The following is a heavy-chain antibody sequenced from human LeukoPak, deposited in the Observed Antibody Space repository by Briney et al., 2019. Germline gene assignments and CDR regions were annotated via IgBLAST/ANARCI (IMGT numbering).Heavy chain of an antibody. V-gene: IGHV4-61*02. CDR2: IYTSGST. Sequence: TSETLSLTCTVSGGSISSGSYYWSWIRQPAGKGLEWIGRIYTSGSTNYNTSLKSRVTISVHTSKNQLSLKLSSVTAADTAVYYCARHGNMVRGVSSFDYWGQGTLVTVSS. D-gene: IGHD3-10*01. CDR3: ARHGNMVRGVSSFDY. CDR1: GGSISSGSYY. J-gene: IGHJ4*02.